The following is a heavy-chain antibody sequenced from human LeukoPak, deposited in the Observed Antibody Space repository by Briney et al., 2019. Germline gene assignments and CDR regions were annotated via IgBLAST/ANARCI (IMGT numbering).Heavy chain of an antibody. CDR1: GSSINSGGYY. J-gene: IGHJ6*02. CDR2: IYYSGST. Sequence: SETLSLTCTVSGSSINSGGYYWSWIRQHPGKGLEWIGYIYYSGSTYYNPSLKSRVTISVDTSKNHFSLKLTSVTAADTAVYYCARVSGSYWYYGLDVWGRGTTVTVSS. D-gene: IGHD3-10*01. V-gene: IGHV4-31*03. CDR3: ARVSGSYWYYGLDV.